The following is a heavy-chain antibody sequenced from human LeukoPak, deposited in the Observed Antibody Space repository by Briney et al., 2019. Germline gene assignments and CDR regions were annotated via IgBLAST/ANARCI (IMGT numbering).Heavy chain of an antibody. V-gene: IGHV3-30-3*01. D-gene: IGHD5-12*01. CDR3: TRDSGYNAFDI. CDR2: ISYDGSNK. J-gene: IGHJ3*02. CDR1: GFTFSSYV. Sequence: GGSLRLSCAASGFTFSSYVMHWVRQAPGKGLEWVAVISYDGSNKYYADSVKGRFTISRDNAKNSLYLQMNSLRGEDTAVYYCTRDSGYNAFDIWGQGTMVTVSS.